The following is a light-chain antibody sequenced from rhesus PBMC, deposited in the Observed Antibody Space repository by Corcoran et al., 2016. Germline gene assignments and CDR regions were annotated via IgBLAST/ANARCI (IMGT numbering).Light chain of an antibody. V-gene: IGKV1-22*01. CDR2: KAS. CDR3: QQYSSRPFT. Sequence: DIQMTQSPSSLSASVGDTVTITCRASQGISSWLAWYQQKPGKAPKLLIYKASSLQSGVPSRFRGSGSVTDFTLTISSLQSEDFATYYCQQYSSRPFTFGPGTKLDIK. CDR1: QGISSW. J-gene: IGKJ3*01.